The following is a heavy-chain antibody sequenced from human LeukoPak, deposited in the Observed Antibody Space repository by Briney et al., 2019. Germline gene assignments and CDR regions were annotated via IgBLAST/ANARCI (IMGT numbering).Heavy chain of an antibody. V-gene: IGHV3-23*01. CDR1: GFTFSSYA. D-gene: IGHD3-10*01. Sequence: SGGSLRLSCAASGFTFSSYAMSWVRQAPGKGLEWVSAISGSGGSTYYADSVKGRFTISRDNSKYTLYLQMNSLRAEDTAVYYCAKDYYYGSGSYFFSNDYWGQGTLVTVSS. J-gene: IGHJ4*02. CDR2: ISGSGGST. CDR3: AKDYYYGSGSYFFSNDY.